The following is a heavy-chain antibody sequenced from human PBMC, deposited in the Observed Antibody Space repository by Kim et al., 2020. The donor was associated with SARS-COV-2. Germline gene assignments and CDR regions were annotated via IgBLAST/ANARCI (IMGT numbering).Heavy chain of an antibody. V-gene: IGHV3-49*03. D-gene: IGHD6-13*01. CDR2: IRNKAYGGTT. Sequence: GGSLRLSCTTSGFTFGDYAMSWFRQAPGKGLEWVAYIRNKAYGGTTEYAASVKGRFTVSRDDSKSIAYLQMNSLKTENTAVYYCTRGSAAGTFLFDYWGQGTLVTVSS. CDR3: TRGSAAGTFLFDY. CDR1: GFTFGDYA. J-gene: IGHJ4*02.